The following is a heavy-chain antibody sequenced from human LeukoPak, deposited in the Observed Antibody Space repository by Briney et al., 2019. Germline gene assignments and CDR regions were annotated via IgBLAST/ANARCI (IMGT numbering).Heavy chain of an antibody. V-gene: IGHV3-23*01. D-gene: IGHD3-9*01. CDR1: GFTFSSYA. J-gene: IGHJ4*02. Sequence: PGGSLRLSCAASGFTFSSYAIAWVRQAPGKGLEWVSAISGSGGSTYYADSVKGRFTISRDNSKNTLYLQMNSLRAEDTAVYYCAKDPYYDILTGAGYWGQGTLVTVSS. CDR3: AKDPYYDILTGAGY. CDR2: ISGSGGST.